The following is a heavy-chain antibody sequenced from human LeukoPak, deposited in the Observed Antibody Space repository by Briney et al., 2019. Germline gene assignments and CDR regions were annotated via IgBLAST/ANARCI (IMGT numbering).Heavy chain of an antibody. V-gene: IGHV1-18*01. Sequence: ASVKVSCKASGYTFTSYGISWVRQAPGQGLEWMGWISAYNGNTNYAQKLQGRVSMTTDTSTSTAYMELRSLRSDDTAVYYCAREFRVGATPPLGYWGQGTLVTVSS. J-gene: IGHJ4*02. CDR3: AREFRVGATPPLGY. CDR1: GYTFTSYG. D-gene: IGHD1-26*01. CDR2: ISAYNGNT.